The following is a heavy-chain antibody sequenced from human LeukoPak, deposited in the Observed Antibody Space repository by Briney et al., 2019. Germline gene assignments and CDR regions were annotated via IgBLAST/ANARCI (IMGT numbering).Heavy chain of an antibody. CDR1: GDSISSGDYY. Sequence: KSSETLSLTCTVSGDSISSGDYYWSWIRQPAGKGLEWIGRISSSGSTNYNPTLKSRVTISVDTSKNQFSLKLRSVTAADTAVYFCARGPYSYDSSGAFDIWGQGTMVTVSS. CDR3: ARGPYSYDSSGAFDI. V-gene: IGHV4-61*02. CDR2: ISSSGST. D-gene: IGHD3-22*01. J-gene: IGHJ3*02.